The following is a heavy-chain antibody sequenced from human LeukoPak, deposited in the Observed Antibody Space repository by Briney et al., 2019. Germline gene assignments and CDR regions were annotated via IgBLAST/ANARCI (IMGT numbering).Heavy chain of an antibody. CDR2: INHNGNVN. CDR1: GFTFSSYW. D-gene: IGHD4-17*01. J-gene: IGHJ4*02. V-gene: IGHV3-7*01. CDR3: ARETGSAVGSTDFDY. Sequence: GGSLRLSCAASGFTFSSYWMNWARQAPGKGLEWVASINHNGNVNYYVDSVKGRFTISRDNSKNTLFLQMNSLRAEDTAVYYCARETGSAVGSTDFDYWGQGTLVTVSS.